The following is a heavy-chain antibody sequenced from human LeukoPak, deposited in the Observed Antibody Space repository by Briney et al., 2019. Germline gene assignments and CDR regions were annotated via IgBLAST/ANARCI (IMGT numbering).Heavy chain of an antibody. Sequence: GGSLRLSCAASGFTFDNYGMHWVRQAPGKGLEWVAFIRSDGGIKYYADSVKGRFTISRDNSKNTLYLQVNSLRTEDTAVYFCAKDVPAAYFDYWGQGTLVTVSS. CDR3: AKDVPAAYFDY. J-gene: IGHJ4*02. CDR2: IRSDGGIK. CDR1: GFTFDNYG. V-gene: IGHV3-30*02. D-gene: IGHD2-2*01.